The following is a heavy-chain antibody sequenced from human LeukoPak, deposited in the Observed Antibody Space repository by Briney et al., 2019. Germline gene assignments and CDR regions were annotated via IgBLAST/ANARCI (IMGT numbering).Heavy chain of an antibody. V-gene: IGHV3-53*01. CDR2: IYSGGST. Sequence: GGSLRLSCAASGFTVSSNYMSWVRQAPGKGLEWVSVIYSGGSTYYADSVKGRFTISRDNSKNTLYLQMNSLRAEDTAVYYCARDPRIAAAGTQGYWGQGTLVTVSS. D-gene: IGHD6-13*01. CDR1: GFTVSSNY. CDR3: ARDPRIAAAGTQGY. J-gene: IGHJ4*02.